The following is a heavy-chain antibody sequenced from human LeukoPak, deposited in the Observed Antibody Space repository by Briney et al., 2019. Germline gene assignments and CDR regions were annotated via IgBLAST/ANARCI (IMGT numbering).Heavy chain of an antibody. CDR1: GFTVSSNY. J-gene: IGHJ6*03. D-gene: IGHD6-13*01. Sequence: PGGSLRLSCAASGFTVSSNYMRWVRHAPGKGLERVSVIYIGGSTYYADSVKGRFTISRDNSKNTLYLQMNSLRAEDTAVYYCARDIAGAHCYCYYMDVWGKGTTVTVSS. CDR3: ARDIAGAHCYCYYMDV. CDR2: IYIGGST. V-gene: IGHV3-53*01.